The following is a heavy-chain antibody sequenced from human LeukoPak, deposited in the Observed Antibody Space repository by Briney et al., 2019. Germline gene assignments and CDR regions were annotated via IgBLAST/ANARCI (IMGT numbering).Heavy chain of an antibody. Sequence: GGSLRLSCAASGFNVNGNYMNWVRQAPGKGLEWVSIIYPGGSSYYADSVKGKFTFSRDNSKNTLYLQMNSLRAEDTAVYYCARGLSSGWYDFDSWGQGALVTVSS. V-gene: IGHV3-66*01. CDR1: GFNVNGNY. J-gene: IGHJ4*02. CDR2: IYPGGSS. CDR3: ARGLSSGWYDFDS. D-gene: IGHD6-19*01.